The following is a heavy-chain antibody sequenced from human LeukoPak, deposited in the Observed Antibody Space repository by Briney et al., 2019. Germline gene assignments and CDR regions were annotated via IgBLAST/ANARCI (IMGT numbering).Heavy chain of an antibody. CDR2: IYSGGST. J-gene: IGHJ4*02. V-gene: IGHV3-66*01. CDR1: GFTVSSNY. D-gene: IGHD5-18*01. Sequence: GGSLRLSCAASGFTVSSNYMSWVRQAPGKGLEWVSVIYSGGSTYYADSVKGRFTISRDNSKNTLYLQMNSLRAEDTAVYYCARDRDTAAFDYWGQGTLVIVSS. CDR3: ARDRDTAAFDY.